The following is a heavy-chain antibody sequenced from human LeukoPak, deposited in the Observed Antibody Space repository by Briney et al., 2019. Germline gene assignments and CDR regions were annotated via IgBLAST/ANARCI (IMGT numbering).Heavy chain of an antibody. CDR1: GYTFTSYG. Sequence: ASVKVSCKASGYTFTSYGISWVRQAPGQWLEWMGWISAYNGNTNYAQKLQGRVTMTTDTSTSTAYMELRSLRSDDTAVYYCARGLGITMIWPNDYWGQGTLVTVSS. J-gene: IGHJ4*02. CDR3: ARGLGITMIWPNDY. V-gene: IGHV1-18*01. D-gene: IGHD3-22*01. CDR2: ISAYNGNT.